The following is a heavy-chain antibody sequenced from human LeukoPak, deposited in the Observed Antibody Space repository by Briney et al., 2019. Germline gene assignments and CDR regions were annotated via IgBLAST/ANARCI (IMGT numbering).Heavy chain of an antibody. CDR1: GFTFSTYW. Sequence: GGSLRLPCAASGFTFSTYWMSWVRQAPGKGLEWVANIKEDGSEKYYGDSVKGRFTISRDNAKNSLYLEMNSLRVEDTAVYYCARDSSGYQWGQGTLVTVSS. CDR2: IKEDGSEK. J-gene: IGHJ4*02. D-gene: IGHD3-22*01. V-gene: IGHV3-7*01. CDR3: ARDSSGYQ.